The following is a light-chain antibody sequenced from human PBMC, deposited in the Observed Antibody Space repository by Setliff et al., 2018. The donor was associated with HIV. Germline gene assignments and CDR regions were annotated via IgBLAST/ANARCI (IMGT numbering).Light chain of an antibody. V-gene: IGLV2-11*01. CDR1: SSDVGNYNY. Sequence: QSALTQPRSVSGSPGQTITLSCTGSSSDVGNYNYVSWYQQYPGKAPKLIIFDVRRRPSGVPDRFSGSKSQNTASLTISGLQPEDEADYYCSSFGRNSLFVFGSGTKVTVL. J-gene: IGLJ1*01. CDR3: SSFGRNSLFV. CDR2: DVR.